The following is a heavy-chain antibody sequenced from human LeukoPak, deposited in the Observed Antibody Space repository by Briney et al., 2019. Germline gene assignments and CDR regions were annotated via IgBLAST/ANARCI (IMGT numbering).Heavy chain of an antibody. V-gene: IGHV4-34*01. D-gene: IGHD2-21*02. CDR3: ARSRVTDY. J-gene: IGHJ4*02. CDR1: GGSFSVYY. Sequence: SETLSLTCAVYGGSFSVYYWPWIRQPPGKGLEWIGEIHHSGGTNYNPSLTSRVTISVDTSKNQFSLKVSSVTAADTAVYYCARSRVTDYWGQGTLVTVSS. CDR2: IHHSGGT.